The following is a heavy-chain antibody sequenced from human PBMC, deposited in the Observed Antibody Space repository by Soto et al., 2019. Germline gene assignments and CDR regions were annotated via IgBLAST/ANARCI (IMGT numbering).Heavy chain of an antibody. CDR1: GYTFTSYG. Sequence: ASVKVSCKASGYTFTSYGISWVRQPPGQGLEWMGWISAYNGNTNNAQKLQGRVTMTTNTSTSTAYMERRSLKADDTAMYYCARGARVSPGVDAFDIWGQGTMVTVSS. V-gene: IGHV1-18*01. J-gene: IGHJ3*02. CDR3: ARGARVSPGVDAFDI. D-gene: IGHD1-26*01. CDR2: ISAYNGNT.